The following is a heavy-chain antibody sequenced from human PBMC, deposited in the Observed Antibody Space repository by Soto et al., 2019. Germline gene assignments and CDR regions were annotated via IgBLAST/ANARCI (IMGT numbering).Heavy chain of an antibody. CDR1: GYRLKSYW. D-gene: IGHD6-13*01. Sequence: PGGSLKTPRQGPGYRLKSYWISRVRQMPGKGLEWRGRMDRSDSYTNYSPSFQGHVTISADKSISTAYLQWRSLKASDTAMYDCARSIAAADLYYYYGMDVWGQGTTVTVSS. CDR3: ARSIAAADLYYYYGMDV. J-gene: IGHJ6*02. CDR2: MDRSDSYT. V-gene: IGHV5-10-1*01.